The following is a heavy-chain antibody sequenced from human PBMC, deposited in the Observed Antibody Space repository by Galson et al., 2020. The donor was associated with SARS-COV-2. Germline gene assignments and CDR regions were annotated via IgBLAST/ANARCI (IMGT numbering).Heavy chain of an antibody. CDR2: ITEDVRT. V-gene: IGHV3-23*01. J-gene: IGHJ2*01. Sequence: GESLKISCAASGFSFSAHPMAWVRQAPGKGLEWISAITEDVRTYYADSVRGRFTISRDNSKNTLFLQMNSLRADDTAVYYCAKYLENWYFDLWGLGTLVTVSS. CDR1: GFSFSAHP. D-gene: IGHD1-1*01. CDR3: AKYLENWYFDL.